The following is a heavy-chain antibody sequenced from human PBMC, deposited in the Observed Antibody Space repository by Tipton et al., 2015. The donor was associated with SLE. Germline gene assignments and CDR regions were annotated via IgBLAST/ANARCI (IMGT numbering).Heavy chain of an antibody. Sequence: TLSLTCTVSGGSVSSTTYYWSWIRQPPGKGLEWIGYIYYNGSTNYNPSLKSRPTMSADTSKRQFSLKLSSVTAADTAVYYCATIDSGYLDYWGQGTLVTVSS. V-gene: IGHV4-61*01. J-gene: IGHJ4*02. CDR1: GGSVSSTTYY. CDR3: ATIDSGYLDY. CDR2: IYYNGST. D-gene: IGHD1-26*01.